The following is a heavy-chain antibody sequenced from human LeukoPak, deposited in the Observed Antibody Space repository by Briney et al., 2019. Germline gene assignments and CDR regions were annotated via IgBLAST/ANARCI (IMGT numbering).Heavy chain of an antibody. Sequence: SETLSLTCAVSGGSISSSNWWSWVRQPPGKGLEWIGEIYHSGNTNYNPSLKSRVTISVDKSKNQFSLKLSSVTAADTAVYYCARGQDIVLMVYATHDYYYYGMDVWGQGTTVTVSS. CDR2: IYHSGNT. CDR3: ARGQDIVLMVYATHDYYYYGMDV. D-gene: IGHD2-8*01. CDR1: GGSISSSNW. J-gene: IGHJ6*02. V-gene: IGHV4-4*02.